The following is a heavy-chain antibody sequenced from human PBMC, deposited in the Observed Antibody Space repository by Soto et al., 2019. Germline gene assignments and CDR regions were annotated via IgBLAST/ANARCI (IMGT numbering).Heavy chain of an antibody. J-gene: IGHJ4*02. Sequence: EVQLVESGGGLVKPGGSLRLSCAASGFTFSSYSMNWVRQAPGKGLEWVSSISSSSSYIYYADSVKGRFTISRDNAKNSLYVQMNSLRAEHTAVYYCASWRGRRIDYWGQGTLVTVSS. CDR3: ASWRGRRIDY. D-gene: IGHD2-15*01. CDR1: GFTFSSYS. V-gene: IGHV3-21*01. CDR2: ISSSSSYI.